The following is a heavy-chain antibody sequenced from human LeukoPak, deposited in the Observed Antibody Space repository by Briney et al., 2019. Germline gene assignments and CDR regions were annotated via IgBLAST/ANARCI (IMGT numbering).Heavy chain of an antibody. CDR2: MSNSGST. V-gene: IGHV4-39*01. CDR1: GGSISSSSSHY. D-gene: IGHD6-13*01. CDR3: ARRAQAAAGRGIDY. Sequence: PSETLSLTCTVSGGSISSSSSHYCAWIRQPPGKGLAWIRIMSNSGSTYYNPSLKSRVTISGDTSKNQFSLKLSSMTAADTAVFDCARRAQAAAGRGIDYWGQGTLVTVSS. J-gene: IGHJ4*02.